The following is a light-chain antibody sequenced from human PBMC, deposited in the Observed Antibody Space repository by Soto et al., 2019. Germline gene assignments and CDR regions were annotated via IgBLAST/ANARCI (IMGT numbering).Light chain of an antibody. CDR3: LQANNYPGT. CDR1: EDVRHD. V-gene: IGKV1-6*01. Sequence: AIQVTQSPSSLSASVGDRVTITCRTSEDVRHDLAWFQQRPGKAPNLLIYSATRLQSGVPSRFSGSGSGTEFTLIISSLQPEDFATYYCLQANNYPGTFGLGTKVDI. J-gene: IGKJ1*01. CDR2: SAT.